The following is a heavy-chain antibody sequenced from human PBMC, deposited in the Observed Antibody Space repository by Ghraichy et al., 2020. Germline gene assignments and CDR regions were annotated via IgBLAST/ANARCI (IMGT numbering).Heavy chain of an antibody. CDR3: ASFCGGDCYYAKAD. V-gene: IGHV3-21*01. D-gene: IGHD2-21*02. Sequence: GESLNISCAASGFTFSSYSMNWVRQAPGKGLEWVSSISSSSSYIYYADSVKGRFTISRDNAKNSLYLQMNSLRAEDTAVYYCASFCGGDCYYAKADWGQGTLVTVSS. J-gene: IGHJ4*02. CDR1: GFTFSSYS. CDR2: ISSSSSYI.